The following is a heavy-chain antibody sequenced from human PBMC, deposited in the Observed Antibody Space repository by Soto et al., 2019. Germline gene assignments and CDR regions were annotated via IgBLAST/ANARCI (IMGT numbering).Heavy chain of an antibody. CDR1: GDSVSSNSAA. CDR3: VRGEGCSSTSCYARSWFDP. CDR2: TYYKSKWYN. V-gene: IGHV6-1*01. Sequence: PSQTLSLTCAISGDSVSSNSAAWNWIRQSPSRGLEWLGRTYYKSKWYNDYAVSVESRITINPDTSKNQFSLQLNSVTPEDTAVYYCVRGEGCSSTSCYARSWFDPWGQGTLVTVSS. D-gene: IGHD2-2*01. J-gene: IGHJ5*02.